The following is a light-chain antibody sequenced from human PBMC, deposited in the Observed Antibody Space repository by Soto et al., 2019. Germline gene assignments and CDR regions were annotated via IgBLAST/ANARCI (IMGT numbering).Light chain of an antibody. V-gene: IGKV1-5*01. Sequence: DIKMNQSPSTLSASVGDRVTITCRASQSISHFLAWYQQKPGKVPKLLIYDASNLGSGVPSRFSGSGSGTDFTLTISGLQPDDFTTYYCQQYTSYSRAFGQGTKVDNK. CDR3: QQYTSYSRA. J-gene: IGKJ1*01. CDR2: DAS. CDR1: QSISHF.